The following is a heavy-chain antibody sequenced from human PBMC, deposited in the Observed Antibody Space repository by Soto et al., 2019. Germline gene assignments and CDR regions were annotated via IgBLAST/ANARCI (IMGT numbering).Heavy chain of an antibody. CDR1: GFTFSSYA. D-gene: IGHD3-3*01. J-gene: IGHJ6*02. CDR3: AKDRTLGRYDFWSGYQNYGMDV. CDR2: ISGSGGSK. Sequence: EVQLLESGGGLVQPGGSLRLSCAASGFTFSSYAMSWVRQAPGKGLEWVSAISGSGGSKYYADSVKGRFTISRDNSKNTLYLQMNSLRAEDTAVYYCAKDRTLGRYDFWSGYQNYGMDVWGQGTTVTVSS. V-gene: IGHV3-23*01.